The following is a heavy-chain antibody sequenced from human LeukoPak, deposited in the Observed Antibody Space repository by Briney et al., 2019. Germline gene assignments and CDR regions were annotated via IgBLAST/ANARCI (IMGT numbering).Heavy chain of an antibody. CDR3: AKDLGSGWPYYFDY. V-gene: IGHV3-23*01. Sequence: GGSLRLSCAASGFTFSSYAMSWVRQAPGKGLGWVSGISGTGGSTYYADSVKGRFTISRDNAKNSLYLQMNSLRAEDTALYYCAKDLGSGWPYYFDYWGQGTLVTVSS. CDR1: GFTFSSYA. J-gene: IGHJ4*02. CDR2: ISGTGGST. D-gene: IGHD6-19*01.